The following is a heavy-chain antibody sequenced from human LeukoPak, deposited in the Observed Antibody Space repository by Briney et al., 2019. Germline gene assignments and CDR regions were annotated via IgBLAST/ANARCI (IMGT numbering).Heavy chain of an antibody. J-gene: IGHJ4*02. CDR3: AKGIAAD. CDR2: ISWNSGSI. CDR1: GFTFDDYA. D-gene: IGHD6-13*01. Sequence: GGTLRLSCAASGFTFDDYAMHWVRQAPGKGLEWVSGISWNSGSIGYADSVKGRFTISRDNAKNSLYLQMNSLRAEDTALYYCAKGIAADWGQGTLVTVSS. V-gene: IGHV3-9*01.